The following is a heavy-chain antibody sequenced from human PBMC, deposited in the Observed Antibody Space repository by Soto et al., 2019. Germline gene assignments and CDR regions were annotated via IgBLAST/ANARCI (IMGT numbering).Heavy chain of an antibody. CDR2: IYYSGST. Sequence: PXETLSLTCTVSGCSISSGDYYWSWIRQPPGKGLEWIGYIYYSGSTYYNPSLKSRVTISVDTSKNQFSLKLSSVTAADTAVYYCARDVPGGGSGYDYPYYYYGMDVWGQGNTVTVSS. J-gene: IGHJ6*02. D-gene: IGHD5-12*01. CDR3: ARDVPGGGSGYDYPYYYYGMDV. CDR1: GCSISSGDYY. V-gene: IGHV4-30-4*01.